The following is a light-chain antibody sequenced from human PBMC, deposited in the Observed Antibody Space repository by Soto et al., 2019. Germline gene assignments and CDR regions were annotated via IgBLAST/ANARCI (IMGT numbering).Light chain of an antibody. CDR1: QSISTR. CDR2: DAS. J-gene: IGKJ1*01. CDR3: QQYNSYST. Sequence: IQMTQSPSTQSASVGYRVTITCRASQSISTRLAWYQQKPGKAPKLLIYDASSLESGVPSRFSGSASGTEFTLTISSLQPDDFATYYCQQYNSYSTFGQGTKVDI. V-gene: IGKV1-5*01.